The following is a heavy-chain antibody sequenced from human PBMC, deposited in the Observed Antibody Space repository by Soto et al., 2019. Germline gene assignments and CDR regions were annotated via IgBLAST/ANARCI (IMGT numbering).Heavy chain of an antibody. Sequence: QVQLQESGPGLVKPSETLSLTCTVSGGSISSYYWSWIRQPAGKGLEWIGRIYTSGSTNYNPSLKSRVTMSVDTSKNQCSLKLSSVTAADTAVYYCARDAVLWSSDYGMDVWGQGTTVTVSS. CDR2: IYTSGST. V-gene: IGHV4-4*07. CDR1: GGSISSYY. D-gene: IGHD3-10*01. CDR3: ARDAVLWSSDYGMDV. J-gene: IGHJ6*02.